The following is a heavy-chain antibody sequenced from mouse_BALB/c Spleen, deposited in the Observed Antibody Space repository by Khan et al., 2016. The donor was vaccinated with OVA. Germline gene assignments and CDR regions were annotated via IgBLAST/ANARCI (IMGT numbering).Heavy chain of an antibody. CDR2: IYPGDGST. Sequence: VQLQESGPELVKPGALVKISCKASGYTFTAYDINWVKQRPGQGLEWIGWIYPGDGSTKYNENFKGKATLTADKSSNTAFMQLNSLTSEKSAVXFCAREGLRGFAMDYWGQGTSVSVSS. J-gene: IGHJ4*01. D-gene: IGHD2-4*01. CDR1: GYTFTAYD. CDR3: AREGLRGFAMDY. V-gene: IGHV1S56*01.